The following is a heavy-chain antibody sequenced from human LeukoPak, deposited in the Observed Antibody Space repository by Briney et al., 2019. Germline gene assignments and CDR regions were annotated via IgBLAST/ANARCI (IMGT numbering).Heavy chain of an antibody. CDR3: AKEPRHCGGDCFSLLDY. CDR1: GFTFSNYG. Sequence: GGSLRLSCAASGFTFSNYGMHWVRQAPGKGLEWVAVIWYDGSDKYHADSVKGRFTISRDNSKNTLYLQMNSLRAEDTAVFYCAKEPRHCGGDCFSLLDYWGQGTLVTVSS. V-gene: IGHV3-33*06. J-gene: IGHJ4*02. D-gene: IGHD2-21*02. CDR2: IWYDGSDK.